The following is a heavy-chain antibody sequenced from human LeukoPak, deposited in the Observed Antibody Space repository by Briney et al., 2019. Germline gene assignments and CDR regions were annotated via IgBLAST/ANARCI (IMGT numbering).Heavy chain of an antibody. V-gene: IGHV1-18*01. CDR2: ISTYNGNT. CDR3: ARAEDSSDTHYYYYGMDV. D-gene: IGHD3-22*01. J-gene: IGHJ6*02. CDR1: GYTFTSYG. Sequence: ASVKVSCKASGYTFTSYGISWVRQAPGQGLEWMGWISTYNGNTNYAQKLQGRVTMTTDTSTSTAYMELRSLRSDDTAVYYCARAEDSSDTHYYYYGMDVWGQGTTVTVSS.